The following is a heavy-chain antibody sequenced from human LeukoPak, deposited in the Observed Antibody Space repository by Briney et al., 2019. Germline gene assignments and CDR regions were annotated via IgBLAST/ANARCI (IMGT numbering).Heavy chain of an antibody. CDR1: GFTVSGNY. J-gene: IGHJ4*02. Sequence: GGSLRLSRAASGFTVSGNYMSWVRQAPGKGLEWVSVVHSGGNTYYADSVKGRFAISRDNSKNTLYLQMNSLRAEDTAVYFCARASTSGWDGFDHWGQGTLVTVSS. D-gene: IGHD6-19*01. CDR3: ARASTSGWDGFDH. CDR2: VHSGGNT. V-gene: IGHV3-53*01.